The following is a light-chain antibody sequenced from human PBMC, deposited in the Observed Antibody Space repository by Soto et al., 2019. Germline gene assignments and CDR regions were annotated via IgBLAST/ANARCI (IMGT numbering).Light chain of an antibody. J-gene: IGKJ4*01. V-gene: IGKV3-11*01. CDR2: DAS. CDR1: QSVSNY. Sequence: EIVLTQSPATLSLSPGERATLSCRASQSVSNYVAWYQQIGGQAPRLLIYDASKRATGIPARFSGSGSGTDFTLTISSLEPEDFAVYYCQQRFSLLTFGGGTKVEIK. CDR3: QQRFSLLT.